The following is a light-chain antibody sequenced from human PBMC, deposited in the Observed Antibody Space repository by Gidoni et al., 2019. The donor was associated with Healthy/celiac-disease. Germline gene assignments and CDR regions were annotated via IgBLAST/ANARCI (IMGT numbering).Light chain of an antibody. J-gene: IGKJ1*01. V-gene: IGKV1-39*01. CDR1: QSISSY. Sequence: DIQLTHSPSSLSASVGDRVTITCRASQSISSYLNWYQQKPGKAPKRLIYAASSLQSGVPSRFSGSGSGTDFTLTISSLQPEDFATYYCQQSYSNPRTFGQGTKVEIK. CDR2: AAS. CDR3: QQSYSNPRT.